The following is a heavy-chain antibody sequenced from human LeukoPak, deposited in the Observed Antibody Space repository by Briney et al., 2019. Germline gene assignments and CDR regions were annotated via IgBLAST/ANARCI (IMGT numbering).Heavy chain of an antibody. V-gene: IGHV4-39*07. Sequence: SETLSLTCTVSGGSISSSNYYWGWVRQPPGKGLEWIGTIYYSGSTYYNPSLKSRVTISFDTSKNQFSLRLSSVTAADTAVYYCARAIAAAALFDYWGQGTLVTVSS. J-gene: IGHJ4*02. D-gene: IGHD6-13*01. CDR2: IYYSGST. CDR3: ARAIAAAALFDY. CDR1: GGSISSSNYY.